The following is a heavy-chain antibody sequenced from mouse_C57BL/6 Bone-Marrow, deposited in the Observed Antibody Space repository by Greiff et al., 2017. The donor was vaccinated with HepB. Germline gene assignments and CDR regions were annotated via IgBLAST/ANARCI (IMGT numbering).Heavy chain of an antibody. CDR1: GFTFSDYY. D-gene: IGHD1-3*01. V-gene: IGHV5-12*01. CDR3: ASGESSWFAY. CDR2: ISNGGGST. Sequence: EVQGVESGGGLVQPGGSLKLSCAASGFTFSDYYMYWVRQTPEKRLEWVAYISNGGGSTYYPDTVKGRFTISRDNAKNTLYLQMSRLKSEDTALYYCASGESSWFAYWGQGTLVTVSA. J-gene: IGHJ3*01.